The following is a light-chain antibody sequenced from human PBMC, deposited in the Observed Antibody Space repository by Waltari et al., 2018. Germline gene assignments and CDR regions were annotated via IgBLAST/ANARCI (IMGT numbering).Light chain of an antibody. J-gene: IGLJ2*01. Sequence: QSDLTQSPSVSGSPGPSVTISCTGPTSYIGNYSRSSWYHQSPGTAPILLIYEVSHRASGVPNRFSGSKSGNTASLSISGLQAEDEGYYYCNSYTSTSKVLFGEGTKLTVL. CDR1: TSYIGNYSR. CDR2: EVS. V-gene: IGLV2-18*02. CDR3: NSYTSTSKVL.